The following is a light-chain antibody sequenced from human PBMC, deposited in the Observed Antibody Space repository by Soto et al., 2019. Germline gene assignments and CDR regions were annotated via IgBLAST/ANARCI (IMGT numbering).Light chain of an antibody. CDR1: QSVDIY. CDR3: QERTSLFT. CDR2: DAS. J-gene: IGKJ4*01. Sequence: EIVLTQSPATLSLSPGERATLSCRASQSVDIYLSWYQQKPGQAPRLLIHDASNRVTGIPARFSGSGSGTDFTLTISSLEPEDFAVYYCQERTSLFTFGVGTQVEFK. V-gene: IGKV3-11*01.